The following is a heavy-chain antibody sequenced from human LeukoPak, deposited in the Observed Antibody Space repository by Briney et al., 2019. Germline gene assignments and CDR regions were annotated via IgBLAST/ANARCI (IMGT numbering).Heavy chain of an antibody. CDR1: GYTFTSYG. CDR2: ISAYNGNT. J-gene: IGHJ4*02. D-gene: IGHD3-22*01. Sequence: ASVKVSCKASGYTFTSYGISWVRQAPGQGLEWMGWISAYNGNTNYAQKLQGRVTMTTDTSTSTAYMELRSLRSDDTAVYYCARDQEPYYDSSGYYTFGWWDQGTLVTVSS. CDR3: ARDQEPYYDSSGYYTFGW. V-gene: IGHV1-18*01.